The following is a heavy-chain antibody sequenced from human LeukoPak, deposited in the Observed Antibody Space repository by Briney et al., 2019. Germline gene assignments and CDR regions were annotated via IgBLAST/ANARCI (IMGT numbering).Heavy chain of an antibody. D-gene: IGHD6-19*01. V-gene: IGHV3-74*01. Sequence: GGSLRLSCTGSGFTFRTYAFSWVRQAPGKGLEWVSRINGDGTTTTYADSVKGRFTISRDNAKNTQYLHMNGLRAEDTAVYYCVGPSSGSFDYWGQGTLLTVSS. CDR2: INGDGTTT. CDR1: GFTFRTYA. CDR3: VGPSSGSFDY. J-gene: IGHJ4*02.